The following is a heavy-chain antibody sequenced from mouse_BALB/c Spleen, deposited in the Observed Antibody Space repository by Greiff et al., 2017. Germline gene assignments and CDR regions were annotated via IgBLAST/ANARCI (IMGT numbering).Heavy chain of an antibody. CDR1: GFTFSSFG. Sequence: EVQRVESGGGLVQPGGSRKLSCAASGFTFSSFGMHWVRQAPEKGLEWVAYISSGSSTIYYADTVKGRFTISRDNPKNTLFLQMTSLRSEDTAMYYCARFGNYGAMDYWGQGTSVTVSS. CDR3: ARFGNYGAMDY. CDR2: ISSGSSTI. J-gene: IGHJ4*01. V-gene: IGHV5-17*02. D-gene: IGHD2-1*01.